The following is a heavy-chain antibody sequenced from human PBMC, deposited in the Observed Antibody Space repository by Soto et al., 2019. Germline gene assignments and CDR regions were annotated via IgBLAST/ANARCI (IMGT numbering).Heavy chain of an antibody. V-gene: IGHV1-18*01. CDR3: ARDRYNWNDESADGGDAFDI. J-gene: IGHJ3*02. D-gene: IGHD1-1*01. Sequence: ASVKVSCKASGYTFTSYGISWVRQAPGQGLEWMGWISAYNGNTNYAQKLQGRVTMTTDTSTSTAYMELRSLRSDDTAVYYCARDRYNWNDESADGGDAFDIWGQGTMVTVSS. CDR2: ISAYNGNT. CDR1: GYTFTSYG.